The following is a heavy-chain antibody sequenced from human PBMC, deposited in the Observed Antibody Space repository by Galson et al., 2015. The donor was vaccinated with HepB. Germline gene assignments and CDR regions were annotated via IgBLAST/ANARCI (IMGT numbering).Heavy chain of an antibody. D-gene: IGHD3-10*01. Sequence: SVKVSCKASGYTFTSYAMHWVRQAPGQRLEWMGWINAGNGNTKYSEKFQGRVTITRDISASTGYMELSSLRSEDTAVYYYARNRASMVRGVYSPYYYYGMDVWGQGTTVTVSS. CDR2: INAGNGNT. J-gene: IGHJ6*02. V-gene: IGHV1-3*01. CDR1: GYTFTSYA. CDR3: ARNRASMVRGVYSPYYYYGMDV.